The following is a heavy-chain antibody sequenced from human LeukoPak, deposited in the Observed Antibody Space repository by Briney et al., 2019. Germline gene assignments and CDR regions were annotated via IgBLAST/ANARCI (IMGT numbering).Heavy chain of an antibody. J-gene: IGHJ6*02. V-gene: IGHV3-30*04. CDR3: ARDLDV. Sequence: PGGSLRLSCAASGFTFSSYAMHWVRQAPGKGLEWVAVISYDGGNKYYADSVKGRFTISRDNSKNTLYLQMNSLRAEDTAVYYCARDLDVWGQGTTVTVSS. CDR2: ISYDGGNK. CDR1: GFTFSSYA.